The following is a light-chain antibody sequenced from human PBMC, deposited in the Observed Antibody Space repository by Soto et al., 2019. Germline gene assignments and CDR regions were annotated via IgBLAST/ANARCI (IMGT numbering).Light chain of an antibody. Sequence: QSVLTQPPSASGSPGQSVTISCTGTSSDVGDYDYVSWYQQHPGKAPKFIIYEVTKRPSGVPDRFSGSKSGNTASLTVSGLQAEDEADYYCSSYAGNNKLVFGGGTKVTVL. J-gene: IGLJ2*01. CDR3: SSYAGNNKLV. V-gene: IGLV2-8*01. CDR2: EVT. CDR1: SSDVGDYDY.